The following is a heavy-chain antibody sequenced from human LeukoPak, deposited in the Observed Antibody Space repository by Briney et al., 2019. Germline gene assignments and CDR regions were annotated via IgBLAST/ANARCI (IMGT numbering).Heavy chain of an antibody. CDR3: AREANHCSSTSCLTINWFDP. J-gene: IGHJ5*02. V-gene: IGHV1-69*06. Sequence: SVKVSCKASGGTFSSYAISWVRQTPGQLLEWMGGIIPIFGTANYAQKFQGRVTITADKSTSTAYMELSSLRSEDTAVYYCAREANHCSSTSCLTINWFDPWGQGTLVTVSS. CDR1: GGTFSSYA. CDR2: IIPIFGTA. D-gene: IGHD2-2*01.